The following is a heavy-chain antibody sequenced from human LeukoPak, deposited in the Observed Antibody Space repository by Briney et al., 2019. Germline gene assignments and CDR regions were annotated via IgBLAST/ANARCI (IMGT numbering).Heavy chain of an antibody. CDR3: ARDSVGYCSGGSCQSGYDY. Sequence: GGSLRPSCAAPGFTFSSYSMNWVRQAPGKGLEWVSSISSSTSYIYYADSVNGRFTISRDNAKNSLYLQMNSLRAEDTAVYYCARDSVGYCSGGSCQSGYDYWGQGTLVTVSS. V-gene: IGHV3-21*01. CDR1: GFTFSSYS. CDR2: ISSSTSYI. D-gene: IGHD2-15*01. J-gene: IGHJ4*02.